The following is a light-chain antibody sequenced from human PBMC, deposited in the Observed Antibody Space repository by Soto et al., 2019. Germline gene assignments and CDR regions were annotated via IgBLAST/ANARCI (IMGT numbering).Light chain of an antibody. V-gene: IGLV2-14*01. J-gene: IGLJ3*02. Sequence: QSALTQPASVSGSPGQSITLSCTGTSSDIGGSNYVSWYQLHPGKAPKLMIYEVSNRPSGVSNRFSGSKSGNTASLTISGLQADDEADYYCSSYTSTITVVFGGGTKVTVL. CDR3: SSYTSTITVV. CDR2: EVS. CDR1: SSDIGGSNY.